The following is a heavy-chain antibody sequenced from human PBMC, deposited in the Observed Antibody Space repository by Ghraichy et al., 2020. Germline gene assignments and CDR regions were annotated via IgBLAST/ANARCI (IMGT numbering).Heavy chain of an antibody. D-gene: IGHD3-22*01. Sequence: SLRLSCAASGFSFDDYSMHWVRQVPGKGLEWISLINWDGGSTYYADSVKGRFTISRDNSKKSLYLQMNSLQTEDTALYYCAKDAGCGHYYCAFDFWGQGTLVTVSS. J-gene: IGHJ3*01. CDR3: AKDAGCGHYYCAFDF. CDR2: INWDGGST. V-gene: IGHV3-43*01. CDR1: GFSFDDYS.